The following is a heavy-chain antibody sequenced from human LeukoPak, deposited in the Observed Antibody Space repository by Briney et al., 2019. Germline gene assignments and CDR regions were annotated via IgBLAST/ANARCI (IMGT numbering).Heavy chain of an antibody. D-gene: IGHD6-19*01. Sequence: PGGSLRLSCAASGFTFSSYAMSWVRQAPGKGLEWVSAISGSGGSTYYADSVKGRFTISRDNSKNTLYLQMNSLRAEDTAVYYCAKDSRYSSAKERTDYFDYWGQGTLVTVSS. V-gene: IGHV3-23*01. CDR2: ISGSGGST. CDR1: GFTFSSYA. CDR3: AKDSRYSSAKERTDYFDY. J-gene: IGHJ4*02.